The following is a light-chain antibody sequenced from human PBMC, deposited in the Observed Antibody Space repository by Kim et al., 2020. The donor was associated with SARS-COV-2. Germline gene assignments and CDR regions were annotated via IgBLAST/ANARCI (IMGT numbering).Light chain of an antibody. Sequence: VSPGQTASITCSGDKLGDKYACWYQQKPGQSPVLVIYQDSKRPAGIPERFSGSNSGNTATLTISGTQAMDEADYYCQAWDRTTVVFGGGTQLTVL. CDR2: QDS. CDR3: QAWDRTTVV. J-gene: IGLJ2*01. CDR1: KLGDKY. V-gene: IGLV3-1*01.